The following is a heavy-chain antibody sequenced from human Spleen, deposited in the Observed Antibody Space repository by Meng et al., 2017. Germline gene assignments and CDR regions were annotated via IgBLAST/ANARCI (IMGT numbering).Heavy chain of an antibody. D-gene: IGHD6-19*01. Sequence: QPQLQESGPGLVKPSEALSLTCSVSGGSISTSGYYWGWIRQPPGKGLEWIGSIGHSGITYYTPSLKSRVTVSIDTSKSQFSLKLTSVTAADTAVYYCVRSSGWVRTGFDPWGQGTQVTVSS. J-gene: IGHJ5*02. V-gene: IGHV4-39*01. CDR3: VRSSGWVRTGFDP. CDR2: IGHSGIT. CDR1: GGSISTSGYY.